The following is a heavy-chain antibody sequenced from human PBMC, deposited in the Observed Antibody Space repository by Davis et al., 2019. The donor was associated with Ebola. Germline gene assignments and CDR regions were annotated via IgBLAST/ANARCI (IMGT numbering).Heavy chain of an antibody. D-gene: IGHD6-13*01. CDR3: ARHFTQRYSSSWYG. V-gene: IGHV4-59*05. Sequence: PSETLSLTCAVYGGSISSYYWSWIRQPPGKGLEWIGSIYYSGSTYYNPSLKSRVTISVDTSKNQFSLKLSSVTAADTAVYYCARHFTQRYSSSWYGWGQGTLVTVSS. CDR1: GGSISSYY. J-gene: IGHJ4*02. CDR2: IYYSGST.